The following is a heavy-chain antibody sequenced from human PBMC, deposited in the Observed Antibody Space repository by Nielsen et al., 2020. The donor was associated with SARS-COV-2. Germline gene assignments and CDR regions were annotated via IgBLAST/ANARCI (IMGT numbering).Heavy chain of an antibody. V-gene: IGHV1-58*01. Sequence: SVKVSCKASGFTFTSSAVQWVRQDRGQRLEWIGWIVVGSGNTNYAQKFQERVTITRDMSTSTAYMELSSLRSEDTAVYYCAAGEPGYSYGGGAFDYWGQGTLVTVSS. D-gene: IGHD5-18*01. CDR1: GFTFTSSA. CDR3: AAGEPGYSYGGGAFDY. CDR2: IVVGSGNT. J-gene: IGHJ4*02.